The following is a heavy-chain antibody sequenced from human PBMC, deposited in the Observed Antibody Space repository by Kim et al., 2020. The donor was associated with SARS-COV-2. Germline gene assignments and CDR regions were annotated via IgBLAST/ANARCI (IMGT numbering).Heavy chain of an antibody. V-gene: IGHV3-23*01. CDR3: AKRSNGAHYYGLDV. Sequence: GGSLRLSCAASGFSFSAYAMNWVRQAPGKGLEWVSVISDSGRSTYYADSVKGRFIVSRDNSKNTLDLQMNSLKAEDTAVYYCAKRSNGAHYYGLDVWGQGTTVTVSS. CDR1: GFSFSAYA. D-gene: IGHD1-1*01. CDR2: ISDSGRST. J-gene: IGHJ6*02.